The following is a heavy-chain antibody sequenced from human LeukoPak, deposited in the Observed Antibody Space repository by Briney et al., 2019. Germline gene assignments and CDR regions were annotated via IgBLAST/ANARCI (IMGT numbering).Heavy chain of an antibody. J-gene: IGHJ3*02. Sequence: PSETLSLTCAVYGGSFSGYYWSWIRQPPGKGLEWIGYIYYSGSTNYNPSLKSRVTISVDTSKNQFSLKLSSVTAADTAVYYCARSGWTMRPFDIWGQGTMVTVSS. D-gene: IGHD3-22*01. CDR3: ARSGWTMRPFDI. CDR1: GGSFSGYY. CDR2: IYYSGST. V-gene: IGHV4-59*01.